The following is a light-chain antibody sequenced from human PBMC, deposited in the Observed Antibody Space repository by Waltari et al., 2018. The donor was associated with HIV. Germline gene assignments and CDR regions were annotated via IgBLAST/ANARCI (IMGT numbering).Light chain of an antibody. CDR1: SDDIGPNTY. J-gene: IGLJ1*01. V-gene: IGLV2-11*01. CDR2: AVS. CDR3: CSHAGASYV. Sequence: QSALTQPRSVAGSPGHSVPISCTGTSDDIGPNTYVSWYQQHPGKGPKVILFAVSQRPSGVPDRFSGSKSDNTASLTISGLQVEDEADYYCCSHAGASYVFGTGTTLTVL.